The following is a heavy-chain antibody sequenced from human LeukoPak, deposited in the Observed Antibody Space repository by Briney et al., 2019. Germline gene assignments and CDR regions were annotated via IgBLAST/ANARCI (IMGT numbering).Heavy chain of an antibody. D-gene: IGHD3-10*01. CDR1: GFTFSSYG. Sequence: GGSLRLSCAASGFTFSSYGMHWVRQAPGKGLEWVAFIRYDGSNKYYADSVKGRFTISRDNSKNTMYLQMNSLRAEDTAVYYCAGDGSGSYYRMDAFYIWGQGTMVTVSS. V-gene: IGHV3-30*02. J-gene: IGHJ3*02. CDR3: AGDGSGSYYRMDAFYI. CDR2: IRYDGSNK.